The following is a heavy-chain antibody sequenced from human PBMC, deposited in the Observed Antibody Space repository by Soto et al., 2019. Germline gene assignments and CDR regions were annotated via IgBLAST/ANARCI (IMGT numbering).Heavy chain of an antibody. Sequence: EVQLVESGGGLVQPGRSLRLSCAASGFTFEEYAMHWVRQVPGKGLEWVADISWNSGNIAYADSVKGRFTISRDNAKNSLYLQMNSLRPDDTALYFCTKDRGWGGEGRSAFDVWGQGTMVTVSS. CDR3: TKDRGWGGEGRSAFDV. D-gene: IGHD2-21*01. CDR2: ISWNSGNI. V-gene: IGHV3-9*01. CDR1: GFTFEEYA. J-gene: IGHJ3*01.